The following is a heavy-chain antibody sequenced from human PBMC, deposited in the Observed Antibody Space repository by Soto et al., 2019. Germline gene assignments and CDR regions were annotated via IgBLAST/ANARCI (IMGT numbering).Heavy chain of an antibody. J-gene: IGHJ4*02. Sequence: SETLSLTCSVYGASFSGYYWSWIRQSPGKGLEWIGEIHHSGSTHYNPSLKSRLTFSIDESQSQFYMMLTSVTAADTALYFCERGHSTCGYDSWGQGSLVTVSS. CDR3: ERGHSTCGYDS. CDR2: IHHSGST. D-gene: IGHD6-25*01. CDR1: GASFSGYY. V-gene: IGHV4-34*01.